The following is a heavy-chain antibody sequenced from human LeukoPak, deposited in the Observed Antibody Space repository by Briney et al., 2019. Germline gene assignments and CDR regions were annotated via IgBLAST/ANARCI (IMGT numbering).Heavy chain of an antibody. Sequence: GASVKVSCKASGYTFTGYYVYWVRQAPGQGLEWMGWINPNTGGPFYAQGFQGRVTMTWDTSISTAYMELTRVTSDDTAIYYCARHRNSQSTGAGDYWGQGTLLTVSS. J-gene: IGHJ4*02. D-gene: IGHD1-26*01. V-gene: IGHV1-2*02. CDR3: ARHRNSQSTGAGDY. CDR2: INPNTGGP. CDR1: GYTFTGYY.